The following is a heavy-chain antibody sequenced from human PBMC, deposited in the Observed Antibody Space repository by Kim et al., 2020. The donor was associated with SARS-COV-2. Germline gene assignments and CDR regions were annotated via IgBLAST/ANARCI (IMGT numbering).Heavy chain of an antibody. J-gene: IGHJ4*02. V-gene: IGHV4-34*01. D-gene: IGHD3-3*01. CDR2: INHSGST. CDR3: ARGPEYYDFWSGYYKGHFDY. Sequence: SETLSLTCAVYGGSFSGYYWSWIRQPPGQGLEWIGEINHSGSTNYNPSLKSRVTISVDTSKNQFSLKLSSVTAADTAVYYCARGPEYYDFWSGYYKGHFDYWGQGTLVTVSS. CDR1: GGSFSGYY.